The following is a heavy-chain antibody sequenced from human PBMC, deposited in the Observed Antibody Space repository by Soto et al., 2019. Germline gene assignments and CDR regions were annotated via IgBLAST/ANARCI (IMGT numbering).Heavy chain of an antibody. CDR1: GGSISSSSYY. CDR2: INHSGST. Sequence: TSETLSLTCTVSGGSISSSSYYWGWIRQPPGKGLEWIGEINHSGSTNYNPSLKSRVTISVDTSKNQFALKLSSVTAADTAVYYCATDRWLLSWDRGLRAWFXSWGQRSPVXVSS. J-gene: IGHJ5*01. V-gene: IGHV4-39*06. D-gene: IGHD3-10*01. CDR3: ATDRWLLSWDRGLRAWFXS.